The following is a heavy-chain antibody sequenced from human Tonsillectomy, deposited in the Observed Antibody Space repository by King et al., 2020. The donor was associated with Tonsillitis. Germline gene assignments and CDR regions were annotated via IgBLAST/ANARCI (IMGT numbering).Heavy chain of an antibody. CDR2: IKSKTDGGTT. J-gene: IGHJ4*02. D-gene: IGHD6-19*01. Sequence: VQLVESGGGLVKPGGSLRLSCAAFGFSFNNAWMNWVRQAPGKGLEWGGRIKSKTDGGTTDYGASVKGRFNISREDSKTTLYLQMSSLKTEDPAVYYCTTVGIAVAGTLSFDYWGQGTLVTVSS. V-gene: IGHV3-15*07. CDR3: TTVGIAVAGTLSFDY. CDR1: GFSFNNAW.